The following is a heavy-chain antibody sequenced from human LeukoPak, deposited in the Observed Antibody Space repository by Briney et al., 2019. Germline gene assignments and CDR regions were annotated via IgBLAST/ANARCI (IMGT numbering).Heavy chain of an antibody. D-gene: IGHD3/OR15-3a*01. CDR1: GGSISSYY. Sequence: SETLSLTCTVSGGSISSYYWSWIRQPPGKGLEWIGYIYYSGSTNYNPSLKSRVTISVDTSKNQFSLKLSSVTAADTAVYYCARRWTGRFDPWGQGTLVTVSS. CDR3: ARRWTGRFDP. V-gene: IGHV4-59*01. J-gene: IGHJ5*02. CDR2: IYYSGST.